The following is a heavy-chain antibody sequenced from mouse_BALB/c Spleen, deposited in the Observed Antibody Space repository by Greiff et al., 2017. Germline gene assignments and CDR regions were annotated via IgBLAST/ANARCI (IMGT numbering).Heavy chain of an antibody. D-gene: IGHD1-2*01. Sequence: VQLVESGPEVVRPGVSVKISCKGSGYTFTDYAMHWVKQSHAKSLEWIGVISTYNGNTNYNQKFKGKATMTVDKSSSTAYMELARLTSEDSAIYYCARSITTATDFYYAMDYWGQGTSVTVSS. J-gene: IGHJ4*01. CDR3: ARSITTATDFYYAMDY. CDR2: ISTYNGNT. CDR1: GYTFTDYA. V-gene: IGHV1-67*01.